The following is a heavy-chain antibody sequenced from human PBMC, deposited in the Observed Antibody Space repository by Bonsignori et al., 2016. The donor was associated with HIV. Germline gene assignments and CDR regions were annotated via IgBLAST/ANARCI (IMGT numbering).Heavy chain of an antibody. CDR3: ARDRRDAYNWDWYFDL. J-gene: IGHJ2*01. Sequence: WIRQPPGKGLEWIGSMYYGGSRYYNPSLESRVTISVDTSQNQFSLKLSSVTAADTAVYYCARDRRDAYNWDWYFDLWGRGTLVTVSS. CDR2: MYYGGSR. V-gene: IGHV4-38-2*02. D-gene: IGHD5-24*01.